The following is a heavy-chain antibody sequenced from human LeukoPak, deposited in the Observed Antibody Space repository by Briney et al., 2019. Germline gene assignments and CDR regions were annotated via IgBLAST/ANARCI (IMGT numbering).Heavy chain of an antibody. D-gene: IGHD5-18*01. CDR3: AREWETAMVTNYYYYMDV. J-gene: IGHJ6*03. V-gene: IGHV7-4-1*02. Sequence: GASVKVSCKVSGYTLTELSMHWVRQATGQGLEWMGWINTNTVNPTYAQGFTGRFVFSLDTSVSTAYLQISSLKAEDTAVYYCAREWETAMVTNYYYYMDVWGKGTTVTVSS. CDR2: INTNTVNP. CDR1: GYTLTELS.